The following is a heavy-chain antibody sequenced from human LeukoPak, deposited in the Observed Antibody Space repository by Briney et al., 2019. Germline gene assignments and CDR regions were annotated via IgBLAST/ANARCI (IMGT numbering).Heavy chain of an antibody. CDR3: ARVPPAAAGRGNWFDP. V-gene: IGHV1-69*01. CDR1: GGTFSSDA. Sequence: SVKVSCKASGGTFSSDAISWVRQAPGQGLEWMGGIIPIFGTANYAQKFQGRVTITADESTSTAYMELSSLRSEDTAVYYCARVPPAAAGRGNWFDPWGQGTLVTVSS. CDR2: IIPIFGTA. J-gene: IGHJ5*02. D-gene: IGHD6-13*01.